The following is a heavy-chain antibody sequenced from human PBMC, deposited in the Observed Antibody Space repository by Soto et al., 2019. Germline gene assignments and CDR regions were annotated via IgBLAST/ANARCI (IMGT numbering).Heavy chain of an antibody. Sequence: QVQLQQWGAGLLKPSETLSLTCAVYGGSFSGYYWSWLRQPPGKGPEWIGEINHSGNTKYNPSLESRVTISVDPSKNQFSLKLSSVSAADTAVYYCARTGGMDVWSQGATVTVSS. CDR2: INHSGNT. CDR1: GGSFSGYY. V-gene: IGHV4-34*01. J-gene: IGHJ6*02. CDR3: ARTGGMDV.